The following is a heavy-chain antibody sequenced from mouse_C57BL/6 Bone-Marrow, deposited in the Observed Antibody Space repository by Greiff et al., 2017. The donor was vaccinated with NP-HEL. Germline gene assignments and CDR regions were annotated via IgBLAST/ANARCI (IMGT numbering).Heavy chain of an antibody. J-gene: IGHJ3*01. V-gene: IGHV2-2*01. CDR2: IWSGGST. Sequence: VQLVESGPGLVQPSQSLSITCTVSGFSLTSYGVHWVRQSPGKGLEWLGVIWSGGSTVYNAAFISSMSISKDNSKSQFFLKMNSLQADDTAINYCARTRGYYEFADWGQGTLVTVSA. CDR3: ARTRGYYEFAD. D-gene: IGHD2-3*01. CDR1: GFSLTSYG.